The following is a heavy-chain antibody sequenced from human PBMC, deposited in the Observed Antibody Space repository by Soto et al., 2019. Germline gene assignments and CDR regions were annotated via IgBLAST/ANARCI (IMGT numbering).Heavy chain of an antibody. CDR2: INPNGDVT. J-gene: IGHJ4*02. Sequence: ASAKVSCKSSGCSFTGYFIQWVRQAPGQGLEWMGWINPNGDVTTYSQNFQGRVTMTRDTSISTVYMELSRLRSDDTAVYYCARVERIAVAGIRFWGQGTLVTVS. CDR3: ARVERIAVAGIRF. CDR1: GCSFTGYF. D-gene: IGHD6-19*01. V-gene: IGHV1-2*02.